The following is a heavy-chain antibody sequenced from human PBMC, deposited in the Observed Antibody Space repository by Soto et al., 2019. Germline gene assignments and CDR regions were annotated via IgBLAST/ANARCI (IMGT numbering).Heavy chain of an antibody. D-gene: IGHD6-19*01. CDR2: ITGGGSTT. V-gene: IGHV3-23*01. J-gene: IGHJ4*02. CDR3: AKAGGGQGGGWHFDY. Sequence: EVHLLESGGGLVQPGGSLRLSCAASGFTSYNYAMTWVRQAPGKGLEWVSSITGGGSTTYYADSVKGRFTMSRDDSKNMFYMKMNPRGAGDTAVYYGAKAGGGQGGGWHFDYWGQGTLVTVSS. CDR1: GFTSYNYA.